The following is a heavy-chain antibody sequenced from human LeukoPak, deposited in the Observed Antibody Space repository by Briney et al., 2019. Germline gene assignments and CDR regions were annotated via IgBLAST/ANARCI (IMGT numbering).Heavy chain of an antibody. J-gene: IGHJ4*02. CDR1: GFTFSSYA. Sequence: GGSLRLSCAASGFTFSSYAMTWVRQAPGKGLEWVSTISGSGGSTYYADSVKGRFTISRDNSKNTLYLQMNSLRAGDSAVYYCAKDLTATVVTPFDYWGQGALVTVSS. CDR2: ISGSGGST. D-gene: IGHD4-23*01. CDR3: AKDLTATVVTPFDY. V-gene: IGHV3-23*01.